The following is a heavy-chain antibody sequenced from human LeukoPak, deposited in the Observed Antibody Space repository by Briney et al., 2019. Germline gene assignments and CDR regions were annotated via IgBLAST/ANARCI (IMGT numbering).Heavy chain of an antibody. CDR3: AKNAEREKHFTPKRYKWNSYFDY. V-gene: IGHV4-38-2*02. CDR2: IYHSGST. Sequence: SETLSLTCTVSGYSISSGYYWGWIRQPPGKGLEWIGSIYHSGSTYYNPSLKSRVTISVDTSKNQFSLKLSSVTAADTAVYYCAKNAEREKHFTPKRYKWNSYFDYWGQGTLVTVSS. J-gene: IGHJ4*02. D-gene: IGHD1-7*01. CDR1: GYSISSGYY.